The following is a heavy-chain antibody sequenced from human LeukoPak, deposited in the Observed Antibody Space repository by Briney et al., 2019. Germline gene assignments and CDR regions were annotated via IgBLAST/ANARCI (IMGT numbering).Heavy chain of an antibody. D-gene: IGHD5-24*01. V-gene: IGHV3-23*01. CDR3: AKDPRVGSRVATPCH. CDR2: ISGSGGST. J-gene: IGHJ4*01. Sequence: PGGSLRLSCAASGFTFSSYAMSWVRQAPGKGLEWVSAISGSGGSTYYADSVKGRFTISRDNSQSTLFLQMNSLRAEDTAVYYCAKDPRVGSRVATPCHCGQGTLVTVSS. CDR1: GFTFSSYA.